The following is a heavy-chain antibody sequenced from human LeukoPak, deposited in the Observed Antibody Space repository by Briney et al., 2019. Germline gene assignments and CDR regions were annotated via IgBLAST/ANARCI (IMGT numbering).Heavy chain of an antibody. J-gene: IGHJ5*02. CDR1: GFTFSSYG. D-gene: IGHD3-10*01. CDR2: IWYDGSNK. CDR3: ARAVWFGESPHFDP. Sequence: GGSLRLSCAASGFTFSSYGMHWVRQAPGKGLEWVAVIWYDGSNKYYADSVKGRFTISRDNSKNTLYLQMNSLRAEDTAVYYCARAVWFGESPHFDPWGQGTLVTVSS. V-gene: IGHV3-33*01.